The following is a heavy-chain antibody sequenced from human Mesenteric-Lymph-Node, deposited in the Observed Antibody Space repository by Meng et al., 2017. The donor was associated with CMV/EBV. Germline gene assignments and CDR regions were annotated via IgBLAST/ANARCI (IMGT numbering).Heavy chain of an antibody. V-gene: IGHV3-66*02. CDR1: GFTVSSNY. Sequence: GGSLRLSCAASGFTVSSNYMSWVRQAPGKGLEWVSVIYSGGSTYYADSVKGRFTISRDNSKNTLYLQMNSLRAEDTAVYYCARDCSGGSCYPDYYYYGMDVWGQGTTVTVSS. D-gene: IGHD2-15*01. J-gene: IGHJ6*02. CDR2: IYSGGST. CDR3: ARDCSGGSCYPDYYYYGMDV.